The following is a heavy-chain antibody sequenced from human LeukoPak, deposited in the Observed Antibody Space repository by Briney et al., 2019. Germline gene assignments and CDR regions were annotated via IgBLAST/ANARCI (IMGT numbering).Heavy chain of an antibody. D-gene: IGHD3-16*01. Sequence: SETLSLTCTVSGVSVSSHYWSWIRQPPGKGLEWIGYIYYSGGTNYNPSLKSRVTMSVDTSKNQFSLKLSSVTAADTAVYYCARSSDYEIYFDYWGQGTLVAVSP. CDR3: ARSSDYEIYFDY. V-gene: IGHV4-59*02. J-gene: IGHJ4*02. CDR1: GVSVSSHY. CDR2: IYYSGGT.